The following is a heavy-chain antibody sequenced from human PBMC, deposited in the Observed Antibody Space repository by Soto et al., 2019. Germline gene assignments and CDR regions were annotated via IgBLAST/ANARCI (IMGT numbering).Heavy chain of an antibody. Sequence: SETLSLTCAVYGGSFSGYYWSWIRQPPGKGLEWIGEINHSGSTNYNPSLKSRVTISVDTSKNQFSLKLSSATAADTAVYYCARASRSEDIVVVPAAIPYYYYGMDVWGQGTTVTVSS. CDR3: ARASRSEDIVVVPAAIPYYYYGMDV. D-gene: IGHD2-2*02. CDR2: INHSGST. V-gene: IGHV4-34*01. CDR1: GGSFSGYY. J-gene: IGHJ6*02.